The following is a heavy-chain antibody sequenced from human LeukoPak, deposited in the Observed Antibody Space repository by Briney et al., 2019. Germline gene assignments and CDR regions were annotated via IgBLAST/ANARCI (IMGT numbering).Heavy chain of an antibody. CDR3: ARGFRGSSDAFDI. Sequence: SETLSLTCTVSGGSITSYYWSWIRQPPGRGLEWIGYIYASGSTKCNPSLKSRVTISVDTSKNQFSLRLSSVTAADTALYYCARGFRGSSDAFDIWGQGTVVTVSS. CDR1: GGSITSYY. V-gene: IGHV4-4*09. J-gene: IGHJ3*02. D-gene: IGHD6-6*01. CDR2: IYASGST.